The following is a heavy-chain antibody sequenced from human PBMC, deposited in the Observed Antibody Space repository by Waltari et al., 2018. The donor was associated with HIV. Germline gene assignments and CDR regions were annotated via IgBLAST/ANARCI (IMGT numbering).Heavy chain of an antibody. CDR2: ISSRGVGT. CDR1: GFTFSTFA. J-gene: IGHJ4*02. D-gene: IGHD3-9*01. V-gene: IGHV3-23*04. CDR3: AKDGGRYGILTGYFDY. Sequence: EVQLVESGGGLVQPGGSLRIACAAFGFTFSTFAMSWVRQAPGKGLEWVSVISSRGVGTFYADSVKGRFTISRDNSKNTLYLQMNSLRVEDTAVYYCAKDGGRYGILTGYFDYWGQGTLVPVSS.